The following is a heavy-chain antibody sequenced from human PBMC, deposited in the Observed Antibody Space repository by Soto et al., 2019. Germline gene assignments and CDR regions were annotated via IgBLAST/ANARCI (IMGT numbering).Heavy chain of an antibody. J-gene: IGHJ4*02. CDR1: GFTFSDYA. CDR2: ISFDGNNK. D-gene: IGHD6-13*01. Sequence: QVQLEEPGGGVVQPGRSLRLSCAASGFTFSDYAMHWVRQAPGKGLEWVALISFDGNNKYYADSVKGRFTISRDNSKNTLYLQMNSLRGEDTAMYYCARGAHSSSWYLVYWGQGTLVTVSS. V-gene: IGHV3-30-3*01. CDR3: ARGAHSSSWYLVY.